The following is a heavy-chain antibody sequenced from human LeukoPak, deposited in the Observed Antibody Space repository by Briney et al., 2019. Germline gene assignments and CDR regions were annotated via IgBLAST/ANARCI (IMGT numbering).Heavy chain of an antibody. Sequence: RGSLRLSCAASGFTSSDYYINWIRQAPGKGLEWVSYISSSSSHTNYADSVKGRFTISRDNAKNSLFLQMNSLRVEDTAVYYCARGRVGRYCSGGSCYLVPWGQGTLVTVSS. J-gene: IGHJ4*02. V-gene: IGHV3-11*06. CDR3: ARGRVGRYCSGGSCYLVP. CDR2: ISSSSSHT. D-gene: IGHD2-15*01. CDR1: GFTSSDYY.